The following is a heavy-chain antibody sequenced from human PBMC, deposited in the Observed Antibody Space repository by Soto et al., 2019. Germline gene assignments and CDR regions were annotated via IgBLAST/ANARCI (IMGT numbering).Heavy chain of an antibody. Sequence: PGESLKISCKGSGYSFTSYWIGWVRQMPGKGLEWMGIIYPGDSDTRYSPSFQGQVTISADKSISTAYLQWSSLKASDTAMYYCARATFRQWLVRVFDYWGQGTLVTVSS. D-gene: IGHD6-19*01. J-gene: IGHJ4*02. CDR2: IYPGDSDT. CDR3: ARATFRQWLVRVFDY. CDR1: GYSFTSYW. V-gene: IGHV5-51*01.